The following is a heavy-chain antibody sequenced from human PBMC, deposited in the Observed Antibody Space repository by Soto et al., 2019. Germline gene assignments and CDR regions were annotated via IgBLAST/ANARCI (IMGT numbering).Heavy chain of an antibody. CDR1: GLTFSDYY. Sequence: VVSLRLSCAASGLTFSDYYRNWIRQAPGKGLEWVSAISGGGSSIKYADSVKGRFTISRDNSKNTLYLQMNSLRAEVTAVYYCAKFSEYCSGGSCYYEPVDYWGQGTLVTVSS. V-gene: IGHV3-11*01. CDR3: AKFSEYCSGGSCYYEPVDY. CDR2: ISGGGSSI. J-gene: IGHJ4*02. D-gene: IGHD2-15*01.